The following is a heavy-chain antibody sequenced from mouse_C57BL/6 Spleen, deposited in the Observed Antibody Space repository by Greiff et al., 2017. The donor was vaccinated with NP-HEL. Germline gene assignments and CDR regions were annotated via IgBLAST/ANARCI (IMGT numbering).Heavy chain of an antibody. V-gene: IGHV2-6-1*01. CDR3: ARHGSSYENWYFDV. CDR1: GFSLTSYG. CDR2: IWSDGST. D-gene: IGHD1-1*01. J-gene: IGHJ1*03. Sequence: QVQLKESGPGLVAPSQSLSITCTVSGFSLTSYGVHWVRQPPGKGLEWLVVIWSDGSTTYNSALKSRLSISKDNSKCQVFLKMNSLQTDDTAMYYCARHGSSYENWYFDVWGTGTTVTGSS.